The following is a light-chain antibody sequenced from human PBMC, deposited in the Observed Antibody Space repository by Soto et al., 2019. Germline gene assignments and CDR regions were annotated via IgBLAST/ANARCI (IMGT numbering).Light chain of an antibody. CDR2: AAS. CDR3: QKSYT. CDR1: QSISSY. J-gene: IGKJ1*01. V-gene: IGKV1-39*01. Sequence: DIQMTQSPSSLSASVGDRVTISCRASQSISSYLNWYQQKPGKAPRLLIYAASNLQSGVPSRFKGSGSGTDFTLTISSLQPEDSATYYCQKSYTLGQGTKVDIK.